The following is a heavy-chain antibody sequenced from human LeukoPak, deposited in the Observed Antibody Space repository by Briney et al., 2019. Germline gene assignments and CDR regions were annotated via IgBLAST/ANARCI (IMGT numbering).Heavy chain of an antibody. CDR2: IYTSGST. V-gene: IGHV4-61*02. Sequence: SETLSLTCTVSGGSISSGSYYWSWIRQPAGKGLGWIGRIYTSGSTNYNPSLKSRVTISVDTSKNQFSLKLSSVTAADTAVYYCAREDYDFWSGYSTFDYWGQGTLVTVSS. CDR1: GGSISSGSYY. J-gene: IGHJ4*02. D-gene: IGHD3-3*01. CDR3: AREDYDFWSGYSTFDY.